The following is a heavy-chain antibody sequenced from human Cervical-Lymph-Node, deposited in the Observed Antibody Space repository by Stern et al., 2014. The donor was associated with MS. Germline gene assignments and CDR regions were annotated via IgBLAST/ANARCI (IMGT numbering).Heavy chain of an antibody. Sequence: QVQLQESGPGLVKPSETLSLTCTVSGGSVNSDSHYWSWIRQTPGKGLEWIGYIYDSGNSNYNPSLTSRVAISLDTSKNQFSLKLRSATAADTAVYYCARETDVIRYSRDYWYFDLWGRGTLVTVSS. CDR1: GGSVNSDSHY. V-gene: IGHV4-61*01. D-gene: IGHD3-9*01. CDR2: IYDSGNS. J-gene: IGHJ2*01. CDR3: ARETDVIRYSRDYWYFDL.